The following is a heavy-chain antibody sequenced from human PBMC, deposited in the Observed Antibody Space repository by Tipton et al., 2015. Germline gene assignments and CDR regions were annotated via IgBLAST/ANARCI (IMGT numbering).Heavy chain of an antibody. V-gene: IGHV3-23*01. CDR3: AKTREGYGPRYPFDI. D-gene: IGHD5-12*01. J-gene: IGHJ3*02. CDR2: IGGSGITT. CDR1: GFTFNVYA. Sequence: SLRLSCAASGFTFNVYAMSWVRQAPGKGLERVSTIGGSGITTYYADSVKGRFTISRGNSKYTLYLQMNSLRAEDTAVYYCAKTREGYGPRYPFDIWGQGTMVTVSS.